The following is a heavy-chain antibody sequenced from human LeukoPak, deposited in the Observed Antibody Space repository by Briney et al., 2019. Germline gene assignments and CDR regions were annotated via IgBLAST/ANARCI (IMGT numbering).Heavy chain of an antibody. CDR2: ISSSSSYI. D-gene: IGHD3-10*01. V-gene: IGHV3-21*01. CDR1: GFTFSSYS. J-gene: IGHJ4*02. Sequence: PGGSLRLSCAASGFTFSSYSMNWVRQAPGKGLEWVSSISSSSSYIYCADSVKGRFTISRDNAKNSLYLQMNSLRAEDTAVYYCAKDIPYGPNTYYFDYWGQGTLVTVSS. CDR3: AKDIPYGPNTYYFDY.